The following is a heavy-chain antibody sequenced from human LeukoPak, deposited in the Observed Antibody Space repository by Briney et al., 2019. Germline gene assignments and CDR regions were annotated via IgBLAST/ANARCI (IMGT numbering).Heavy chain of an antibody. CDR2: IRYDGSNK. Sequence: GGSLRLSCAASGFSFSSYGMSWVRQAPGKGLEWVAFIRYDGSNKYYADSVKGRFTISRDNSKNTLYLQMNSLRAEDTAVYYCAKGYGSTYYYDSSGYFPYYFDYWGQGTLVTVSS. D-gene: IGHD3-22*01. J-gene: IGHJ4*02. CDR1: GFSFSSYG. CDR3: AKGYGSTYYYDSSGYFPYYFDY. V-gene: IGHV3-30*02.